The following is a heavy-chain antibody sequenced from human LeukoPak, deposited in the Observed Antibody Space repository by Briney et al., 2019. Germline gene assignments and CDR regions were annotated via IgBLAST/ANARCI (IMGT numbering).Heavy chain of an antibody. CDR1: GGTFSSYA. V-gene: IGHV1-46*01. CDR3: ARSYYDFWSGYHDY. Sequence: ASVKVSCKASGGTFSSYAISWVRQAPGQGLEWMGIINPSGGSTSYAQKFQGRVTMTRDMSTSTVYMELSSLRSEDTAVYYCARSYYDFWSGYHDYWGQGTLVTVSS. J-gene: IGHJ4*02. D-gene: IGHD3-3*01. CDR2: INPSGGST.